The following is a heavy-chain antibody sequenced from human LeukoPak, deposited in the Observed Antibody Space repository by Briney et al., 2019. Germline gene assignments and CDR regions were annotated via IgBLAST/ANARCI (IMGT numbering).Heavy chain of an antibody. CDR3: ARDCSSFDY. Sequence: GGSLRLYCAASGFTFSSFWMSWVRHAPGKGLEWVANIKGDGSEIYYVDSVKGHFSISRDNAKNSLYLQMSSLRAEDTAVYYCARDCSSFDYWGQGATVTVSS. J-gene: IGHJ4*03. CDR2: IKGDGSEI. CDR1: GFTFSSFW. D-gene: IGHD2-15*01. V-gene: IGHV3-7*01.